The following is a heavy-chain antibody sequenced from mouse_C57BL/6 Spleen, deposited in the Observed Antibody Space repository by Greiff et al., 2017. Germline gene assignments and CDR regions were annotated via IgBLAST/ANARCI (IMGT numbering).Heavy chain of an antibody. D-gene: IGHD2-5*01. CDR2: IWSGGST. CDR1: GFSLTSYG. J-gene: IGHJ3*01. CDR3: ASYYSNFEGFAY. V-gene: IGHV2-2*01. Sequence: VQLQRSGPGLVQPSQSLSITCTVSGFSLTSYGVHWVRQSPGKGLEWLGVIWSGGSTDYNAAFISRLSISKDNSKSQVFFKMNSLQADDTAIYYCASYYSNFEGFAYWGQGTLVTVSA.